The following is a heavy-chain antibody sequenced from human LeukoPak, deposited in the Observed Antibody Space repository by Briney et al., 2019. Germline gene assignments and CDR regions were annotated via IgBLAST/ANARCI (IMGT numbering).Heavy chain of an antibody. D-gene: IGHD3-22*01. J-gene: IGHJ4*02. CDR2: ISGSGGST. CDR1: GFTFSSYA. V-gene: IGHV3-23*01. Sequence: GGSPRLSCAASGFTFSSYAMSWVRQAPGKGLEWVSAISGSGGSTYYADSVKGRFTISRDNSKNTLYLQMNSLRAEDTAVYYCAKRGMDYYDSSDYFDYWGQGTLVTVSS. CDR3: AKRGMDYYDSSDYFDY.